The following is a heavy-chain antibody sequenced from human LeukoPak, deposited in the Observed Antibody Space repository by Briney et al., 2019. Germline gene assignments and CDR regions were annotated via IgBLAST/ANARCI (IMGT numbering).Heavy chain of an antibody. V-gene: IGHV3-30*02. J-gene: IGHJ4*02. CDR3: ARAVTMIPHYFDY. CDR2: IRYDGSNK. Sequence: GGSLRLSCAASGFTFSSYGMHWVRQAPGKGLERVAFIRYDGSNKYYADSVKGRFTISRDNSKNTLYLQMNSLRAEDTTVYYCARAVTMIPHYFDYWGQGTLVTVSS. D-gene: IGHD3-22*01. CDR1: GFTFSSYG.